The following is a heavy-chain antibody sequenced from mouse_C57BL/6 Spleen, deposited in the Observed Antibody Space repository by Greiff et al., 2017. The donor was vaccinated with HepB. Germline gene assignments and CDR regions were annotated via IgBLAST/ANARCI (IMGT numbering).Heavy chain of an antibody. CDR1: GYAFTNYL. Sequence: QVQLQQSGAELVRPGTSVKVSCKASGYAFTNYLIEWVKQRPGQGLEWIGVINPGSGGTNYNEKFKGKATLTADKSSSTAYMQLSSLTSEDSAVYFCASGRDYDEGAWFAYWGQGTLVTVSA. CDR2: INPGSGGT. V-gene: IGHV1-54*01. CDR3: ASGRDYDEGAWFAY. D-gene: IGHD2-4*01. J-gene: IGHJ3*01.